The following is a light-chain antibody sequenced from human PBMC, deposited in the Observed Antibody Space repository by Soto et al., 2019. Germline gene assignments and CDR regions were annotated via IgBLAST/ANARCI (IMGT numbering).Light chain of an antibody. CDR3: QQYGTSEII. Sequence: EIVFTQSPGTMALSPGGRGSLSCRASQSLTNSFISWYQQRPGQAPRLLIYDTSSRASGIPDRFSGSGSGTDFTLTISRLETEDFAVFYCQQYGTSEIIFGQGTRLEI. J-gene: IGKJ5*01. CDR1: QSLTNSF. V-gene: IGKV3-20*01. CDR2: DTS.